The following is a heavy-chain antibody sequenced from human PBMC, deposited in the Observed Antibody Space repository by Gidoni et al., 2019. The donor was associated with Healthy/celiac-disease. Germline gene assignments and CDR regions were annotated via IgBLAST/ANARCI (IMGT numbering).Heavy chain of an antibody. J-gene: IGHJ5*02. D-gene: IGHD1-26*01. CDR1: GGSISSSSYY. Sequence: QLQLQESGPGLVKPSETLSLTCTVSGGSISSSSYYWGWIRQPSGKGLEWIGSIYYSGSTYYNPSLKSRVTISVDTSKNQFSLKLSAVTAADTAVYYWARREGCFDPWGQGTLVTVSS. V-gene: IGHV4-39*01. CDR2: IYYSGST. CDR3: ARREGCFDP.